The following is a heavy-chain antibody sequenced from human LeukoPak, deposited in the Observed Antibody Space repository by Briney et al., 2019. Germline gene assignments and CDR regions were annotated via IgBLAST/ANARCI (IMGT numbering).Heavy chain of an antibody. V-gene: IGHV1-18*01. Sequence: ASVKVSCKASGYTFTSYGISWVRQAPGQGLEWLGWISTYNGNTHYAQKLQGRVTMTTDTSTSTAYMELRSLRSDDTAVYYCARDRGYCSSTSCPSYYYYYYMDVWGKGTTVTISS. CDR3: ARDRGYCSSTSCPSYYYYYYMDV. CDR2: ISTYNGNT. J-gene: IGHJ6*03. D-gene: IGHD2-2*01. CDR1: GYTFTSYG.